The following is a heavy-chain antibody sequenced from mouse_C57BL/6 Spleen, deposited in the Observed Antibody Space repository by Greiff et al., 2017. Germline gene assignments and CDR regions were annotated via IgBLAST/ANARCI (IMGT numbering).Heavy chain of an antibody. CDR1: GYSFTSYY. CDR2: IYPGSGNT. V-gene: IGHV1-66*01. D-gene: IGHD4-1*01. Sequence: VQLQQSGPELVKPGASVKISCKASGYSFTSYYIHWVKQRPGQGLEWIGWIYPGSGNTKYNEKFKGKATLTADTSSSTAYMQLSSLTSEDSAVYYCARERLGPTDYWGQGTTLTVSS. J-gene: IGHJ2*01. CDR3: ARERLGPTDY.